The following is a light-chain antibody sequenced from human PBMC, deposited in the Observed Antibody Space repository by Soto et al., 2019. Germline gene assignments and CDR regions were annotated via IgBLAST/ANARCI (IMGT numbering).Light chain of an antibody. CDR3: QQHGSSPFT. Sequence: EVVLTQSPGTLSLSPGERATLSCRASQSVTSSYLAWYQQKTGQAPRLLIYGASTRATGIPDRFSASGSGTDFTLTISRLEPEDFAVYYCQQHGSSPFTFGPGTKVDIK. J-gene: IGKJ3*01. V-gene: IGKV3-20*01. CDR2: GAS. CDR1: QSVTSSY.